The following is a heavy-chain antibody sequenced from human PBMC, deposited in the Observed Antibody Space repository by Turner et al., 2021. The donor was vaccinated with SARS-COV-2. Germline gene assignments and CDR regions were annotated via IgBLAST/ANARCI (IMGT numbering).Heavy chain of an antibody. V-gene: IGHV4-39*01. Sequence: QLQLQESGPGLVKPSETLSLTCTVSGGSISSSNYYWGWIRQPPGKGLEWIGSIYYSGSTDYNPSLKSRVTISVDTSKNQFSLKLSSVTAADTAVYYCARLLNPGSYYYYYYGMDVWGQGTTVTVSS. J-gene: IGHJ6*02. CDR3: ARLLNPGSYYYYYYGMDV. D-gene: IGHD3-10*01. CDR2: IYYSGST. CDR1: GGSISSSNYY.